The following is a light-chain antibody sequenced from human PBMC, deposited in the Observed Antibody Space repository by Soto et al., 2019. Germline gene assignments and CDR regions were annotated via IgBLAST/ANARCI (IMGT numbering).Light chain of an antibody. CDR1: QSILHSSGHNY. CDR2: LGS. J-gene: IGKJ4*01. CDR3: MQGLQAPVT. Sequence: DIVMTQSPLALPVTPGEPASISCRASQSILHSSGHNYLRWYLQKPEQYPQLLFYLGSNRASGVPNRFSGSESGTEFTLKVSRLHAEDVRVYYCMQGLQAPVTFGGGTKVELK. V-gene: IGKV2-28*01.